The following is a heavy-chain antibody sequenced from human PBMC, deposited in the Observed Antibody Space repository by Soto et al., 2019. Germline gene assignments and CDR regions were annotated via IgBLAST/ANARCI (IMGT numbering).Heavy chain of an antibody. D-gene: IGHD6-19*01. CDR1: GGSFSNYI. J-gene: IGHJ4*02. Sequence: QVHLVQSGAEVKKPGSSVKVSCKASGGSFSNYIFAWVRQAPVQVLEWMGGTIPMFATAQYAQKLQGRVTITADESTSTVYMDLTSLTSDDTAVYYCARGLFGQQWLVGFDTWGQGTLVTVSS. V-gene: IGHV1-69*01. CDR2: TIPMFATA. CDR3: ARGLFGQQWLVGFDT.